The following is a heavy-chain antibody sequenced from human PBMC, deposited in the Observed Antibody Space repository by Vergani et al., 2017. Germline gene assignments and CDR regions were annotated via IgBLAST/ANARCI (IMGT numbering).Heavy chain of an antibody. D-gene: IGHD3-22*01. CDR2: TYYRSKWYN. V-gene: IGHV6-1*01. J-gene: IGHJ4*02. CDR1: GDSVSSNSAA. Sequence: QVQLQQSGPGLVKPSQTLSLTCAISGDSVSSNSAAWNWIRQSPSRGLEWLGRTYYRSKWYNDYAVSVKSRITINPDTSKNQFSLQLNSVTPEDTAVYYCARDLYYYDSSGYYHFDYWGQGTLVTVSS. CDR3: ARDLYYYDSSGYYHFDY.